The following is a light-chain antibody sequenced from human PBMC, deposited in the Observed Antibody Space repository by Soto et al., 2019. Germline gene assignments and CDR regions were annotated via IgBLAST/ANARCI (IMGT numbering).Light chain of an antibody. CDR1: QSVSRN. CDR3: QQFEKWPFT. Sequence: EIVMTQSPGTLSVSLGERVTLSCRASQSVSRNLAWYQQRPGQVPRLLFYAAPTRATDVPGTFSGSGSGTEFTLTISSLQSEDFAVYYCQQFEKWPFTFGQGTKLEIK. V-gene: IGKV3-15*01. CDR2: AAP. J-gene: IGKJ2*01.